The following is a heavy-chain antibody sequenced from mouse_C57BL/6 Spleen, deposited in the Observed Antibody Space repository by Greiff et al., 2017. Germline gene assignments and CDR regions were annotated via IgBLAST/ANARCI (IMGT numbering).Heavy chain of an antibody. CDR2: ISSGSSTI. V-gene: IGHV5-17*01. CDR3: ARPDGYDWYFDV. J-gene: IGHJ1*03. D-gene: IGHD2-2*01. Sequence: DVKLVESGGGLVKPGGSLKLSCAASGFTFSDYGMHWVRQAPEKGLEWVAYISSGSSTIYYADTVKGRFTISRDNAKNTLFLQMTSLRSEDSAMYYCARPDGYDWYFDVWGTGTTVTVSS. CDR1: GFTFSDYG.